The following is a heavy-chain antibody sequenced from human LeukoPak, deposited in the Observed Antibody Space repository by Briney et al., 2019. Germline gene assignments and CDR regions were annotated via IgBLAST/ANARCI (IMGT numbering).Heavy chain of an antibody. D-gene: IGHD2-2*01. Sequence: GGSLRLSCAASGFTFSSYDMHWVRQATGKGLEWVSAIGTAGGTYYPGSVKGRFTISRENAKNSLYLQMNSLRAGDTAVYYCARGVDEYCSSTSCYGVGWYAFDIWGQGTMVTVSS. CDR3: ARGVDEYCSSTSCYGVGWYAFDI. CDR1: GFTFSSYD. V-gene: IGHV3-13*01. CDR2: IGTAGGT. J-gene: IGHJ3*02.